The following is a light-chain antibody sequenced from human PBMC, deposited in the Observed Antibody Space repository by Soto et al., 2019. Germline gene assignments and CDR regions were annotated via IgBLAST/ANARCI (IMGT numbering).Light chain of an antibody. J-gene: IGKJ3*01. CDR1: QGISSY. Sequence: DIQLTKSPSFLSASVGDRVTITCRASQGISSYLAWYQQKPGKAPKLLIYAASTLQSGVPSRFSGSGSGTEFTPTISSLQPEDFATYYCQQLNSYVFTFGPGTKVDIK. V-gene: IGKV1-9*01. CDR2: AAS. CDR3: QQLNSYVFT.